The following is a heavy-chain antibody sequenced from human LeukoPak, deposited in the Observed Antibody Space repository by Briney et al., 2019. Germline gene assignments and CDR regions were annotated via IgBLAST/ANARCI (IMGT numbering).Heavy chain of an antibody. CDR1: GGTFTSYA. J-gene: IGHJ4*02. CDR2: IIPIFGTA. Sequence: SVKVSCKASGGTFTSYAISWVRQAPGQGLGWMGRIIPIFGTANYAQTLQGRVTITTDESTSTAYMELSSLRSEDTAVYYCARDAGRDGYNLSDYWGQGTLVTVSA. CDR3: ARDAGRDGYNLSDY. D-gene: IGHD5-24*01. V-gene: IGHV1-69*05.